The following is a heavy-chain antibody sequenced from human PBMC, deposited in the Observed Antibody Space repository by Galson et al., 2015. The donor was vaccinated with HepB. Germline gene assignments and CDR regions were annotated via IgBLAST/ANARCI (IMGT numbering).Heavy chain of an antibody. J-gene: IGHJ5*02. CDR3: ARVRITMVRGVIDNWFDP. V-gene: IGHV1-2*06. CDR1: GYTFTGYY. CDR2: INPNRGGK. D-gene: IGHD3-10*01. Sequence: SVKVSCKASGYTFTGYYMHWVRQAPGQGLEWVGRINPNRGGKNYAQKFQGRVTMTRDTSISTAYMELSRLRSDDTAVYYYARVRITMVRGVIDNWFDPWGQGTLVTVSS.